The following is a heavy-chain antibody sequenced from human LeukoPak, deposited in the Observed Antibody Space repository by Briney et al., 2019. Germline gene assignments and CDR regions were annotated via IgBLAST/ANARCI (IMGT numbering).Heavy chain of an antibody. CDR2: ISPDGSTT. Sequence: SGGSLRLSCAASGFTFSRYWMHWVRQAPGKGLMWVSRISPDGSTTLYADSVKGRFTISRDNSKNTLYLQMNSLRAEDTAVYYCARGIVVVTGDPYYFDYWGQGTLVTVSS. D-gene: IGHD3-22*01. CDR3: ARGIVVVTGDPYYFDY. J-gene: IGHJ4*02. CDR1: GFTFSRYW. V-gene: IGHV3-74*03.